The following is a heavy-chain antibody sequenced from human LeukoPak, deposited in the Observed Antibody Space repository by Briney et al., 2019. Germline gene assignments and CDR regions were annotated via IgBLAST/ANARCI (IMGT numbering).Heavy chain of an antibody. CDR1: RFTFSTYG. CDR2: ISYDGSNK. J-gene: IGHJ4*02. Sequence: PPGGSLRLSCAASRFTFSTYGMHWVRQAPGKGLEWVAVISYDGSNKSYADSVKGRFTISRDNAKNSLYLQMNSLRAEDTAVYYCARDSSTALFDYWGQGTLVTVSS. CDR3: ARDSSTALFDY. D-gene: IGHD4-17*01. V-gene: IGHV3-30*03.